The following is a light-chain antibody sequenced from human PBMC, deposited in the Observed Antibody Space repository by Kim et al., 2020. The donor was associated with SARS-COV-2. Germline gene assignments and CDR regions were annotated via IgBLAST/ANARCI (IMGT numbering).Light chain of an antibody. Sequence: SYELTQPSSVSVSPGQTARITCSGDVLTKKYARWFQQKPGQAPVLVIYEDSKRPSEIPERFSGSSSGSTATLIISGAQVEDEADYFCFSATDNMGVFGSG. V-gene: IGLV3-27*01. CDR2: EDS. J-gene: IGLJ1*01. CDR1: VLTKKY. CDR3: FSATDNMGV.